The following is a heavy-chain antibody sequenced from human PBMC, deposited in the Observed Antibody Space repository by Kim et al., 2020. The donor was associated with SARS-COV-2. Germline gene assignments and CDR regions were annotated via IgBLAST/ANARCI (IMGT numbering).Heavy chain of an antibody. CDR1: GGSISSYY. J-gene: IGHJ4*02. CDR3: ARQRWDRYCSSTSCYNYFDY. V-gene: IGHV4-59*08. D-gene: IGHD2-2*02. CDR2: IYYSGST. Sequence: SETLSLTCTVSGGSISSYYWSWIRQPPGKGLEWIGYIYYSGSTNYNPSLKSRVTISVDTSKNQFSLKLSSVTAADTAVYYCARQRWDRYCSSTSCYNYFDYWGQGTLVTVSS.